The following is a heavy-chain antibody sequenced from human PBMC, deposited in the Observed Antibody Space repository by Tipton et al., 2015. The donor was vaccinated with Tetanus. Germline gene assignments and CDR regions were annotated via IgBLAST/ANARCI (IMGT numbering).Heavy chain of an antibody. J-gene: IGHJ4*02. CDR3: ARDGGHFGDLDH. CDR2: IKPDGSEK. CDR1: GFTFNVYW. V-gene: IGHV3-7*01. D-gene: IGHD4-17*01. Sequence: SLRLSCAASGFTFNVYWMSWVRQAPGKGLEWVANIKPDGSEKYYVDSVKGRFTISRDNAKNSLYLQMNSLRAEDTAMYYCARDGGHFGDLDHWGQGTLVTVSS.